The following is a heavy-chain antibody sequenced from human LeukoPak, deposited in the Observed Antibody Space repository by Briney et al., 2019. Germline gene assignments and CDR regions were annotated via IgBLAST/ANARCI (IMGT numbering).Heavy chain of an antibody. CDR1: GFTFSSYW. CDR2: IKQDGSDK. CDR3: ARERVCRSNSCYSTFDS. D-gene: IGHD2-2*02. J-gene: IGHJ4*02. Sequence: QPGGSLRLSCAASGFTFSSYWMTWVRQAPGKGLEWVANIKQDGSDKHYVHSVKGLFTISRDNAKNSLFLQMDSLRDEDTAVYYCARERVCRSNSCYSTFDSWGQGTLVTVSS. V-gene: IGHV3-7*04.